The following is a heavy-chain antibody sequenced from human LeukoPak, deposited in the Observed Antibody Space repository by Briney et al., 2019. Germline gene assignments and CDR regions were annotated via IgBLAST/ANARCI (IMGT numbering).Heavy chain of an antibody. CDR1: GITFSSYA. CDR3: VASSTSSWFDP. CDR2: ISYDGSNK. D-gene: IGHD5-12*01. J-gene: IGHJ5*02. Sequence: GRSLRLSCAASGITFSSYAMHWVRQAPGKGLEWVAVISYDGSNKYYADSVKGRFTISRDNSKNTLYLQMNSLRAEDTAVYYSVASSTSSWFDPWGQGTLVTVSS. V-gene: IGHV3-30-3*01.